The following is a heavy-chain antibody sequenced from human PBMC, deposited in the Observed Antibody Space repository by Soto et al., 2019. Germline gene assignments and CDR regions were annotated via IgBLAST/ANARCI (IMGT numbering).Heavy chain of an antibody. CDR2: IRSKANSYAT. Sequence: GGSLRLSCAASGFTFSGSAMHWVRQASGKGLEWVGRIRSKANSYATAYAASVKGRFTISRDDSKNTAYLQMNSLKTEDTAVYYCTRHTYYDFWSGYSPFDYWGQGTLVTVSS. D-gene: IGHD3-3*01. CDR3: TRHTYYDFWSGYSPFDY. J-gene: IGHJ4*02. CDR1: GFTFSGSA. V-gene: IGHV3-73*01.